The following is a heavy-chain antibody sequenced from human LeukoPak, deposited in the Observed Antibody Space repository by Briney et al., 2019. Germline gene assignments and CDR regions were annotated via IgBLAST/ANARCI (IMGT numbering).Heavy chain of an antibody. J-gene: IGHJ4*02. Sequence: GGSLRLSCAASGFTFSSYAMSWVRQAPGKGLEWVSAISGSGGSTYYADSVKGRFTISRANSKNTLYLQMNSLRAEDTAVYSCAKGSAAAAVTDYWAQGTLVTVSS. V-gene: IGHV3-23*01. CDR3: AKGSAAAAVTDY. D-gene: IGHD6-13*01. CDR1: GFTFSSYA. CDR2: ISGSGGST.